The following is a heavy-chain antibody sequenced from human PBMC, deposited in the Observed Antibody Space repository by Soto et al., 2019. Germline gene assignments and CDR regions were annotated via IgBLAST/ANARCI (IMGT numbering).Heavy chain of an antibody. V-gene: IGHV3-23*01. CDR2: ISNDGSST. CDR1: EFTFS. Sequence: QPGGSLRLSCVGSEFTFSMTWVRQAPGKGLEWVSMISNDGSSTYYADSVKGRFTISRDNSKKILYLQMNSLRAADTAVYYCAQRPDALDIWGQGTMVTVSS. CDR3: AQRPDALDI. J-gene: IGHJ3*02.